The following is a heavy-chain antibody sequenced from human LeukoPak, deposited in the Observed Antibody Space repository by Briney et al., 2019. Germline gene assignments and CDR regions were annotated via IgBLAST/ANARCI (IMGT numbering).Heavy chain of an antibody. D-gene: IGHD3-10*01. CDR1: GGSTSSGGYS. CDR3: ARVYRSSGYGSGRTLYYYYMDV. Sequence: SQTLSLTCAVSGGSTSSGGYSWSWIRQPPGKGLEWIGYIYYSGSTYYNPSLKSRVTISVDTSKNQFSLKLSSVTAADTAVYYCARVYRSSGYGSGRTLYYYYMDVWGKGTTVTVSS. J-gene: IGHJ6*03. CDR2: IYYSGST. V-gene: IGHV4-30-4*07.